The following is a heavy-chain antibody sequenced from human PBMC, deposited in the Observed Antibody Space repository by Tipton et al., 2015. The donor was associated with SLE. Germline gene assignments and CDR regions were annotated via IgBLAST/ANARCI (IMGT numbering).Heavy chain of an antibody. V-gene: IGHV3-23*03. D-gene: IGHD5-12*01. CDR2: ISYRGGPT. CDR1: GLNFGIFG. CDR3: VKDARTYVNFDYYYDV. Sequence: SLRLSCAASGLNFGIFGINWVRRIPGRGLEWLAISYRGGPTYYADSVKGRFTVSRDESTSTLYLQMDSLTGGDTAVYYCVKDARTYVNFDYYYDVWGRGTLVTVSS. J-gene: IGHJ2*01.